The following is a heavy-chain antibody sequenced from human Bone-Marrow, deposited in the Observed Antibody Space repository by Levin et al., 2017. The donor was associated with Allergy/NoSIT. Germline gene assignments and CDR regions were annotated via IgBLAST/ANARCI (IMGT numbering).Heavy chain of an antibody. CDR1: GFIFKTYA. D-gene: IGHD2-15*01. Sequence: PGGSLRLSCAASGFIFKTYAMSWVRQAPGKALEWVSGISGNGDSTFHADSVKGRFTVSRDNAKDTLYLQMSNLRAEDADIYYCAKDRVVVVGLFDYWGPGSLVTVSS. V-gene: IGHV3-23*01. J-gene: IGHJ4*02. CDR3: AKDRVVVVGLFDY. CDR2: ISGNGDST.